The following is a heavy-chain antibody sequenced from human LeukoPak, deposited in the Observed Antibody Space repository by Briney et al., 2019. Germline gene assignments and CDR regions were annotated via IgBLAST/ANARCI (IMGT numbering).Heavy chain of an antibody. Sequence: GGSLRLSCATSGFIFSNYAVSWVRQAPGKGLEWVSAISGSGGSTYYADSVKGRFTISRDNSKNTLYLQMNSLRAEDTAVYYCSLLWFGELLSHFDYWGQGTLVTVSS. CDR1: GFIFSNYA. D-gene: IGHD3-10*01. J-gene: IGHJ4*02. CDR3: SLLWFGELLSHFDY. V-gene: IGHV3-23*01. CDR2: ISGSGGST.